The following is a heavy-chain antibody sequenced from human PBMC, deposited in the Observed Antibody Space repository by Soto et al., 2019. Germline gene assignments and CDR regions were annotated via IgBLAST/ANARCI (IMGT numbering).Heavy chain of an antibody. CDR3: ARDRGGYDRLYYYHGMDV. V-gene: IGHV3-11*06. CDR2: ISSSSGST. Sequence: SGGSLRLSCAASGFTFSDYYMSWIRQAPGKGLEYISCISSSSGSTNYADSVKGRLTISRDNAKNSLYLQMSSLRAEDTAVYYCARDRGGYDRLYYYHGMDVWGQGTTVTVSS. D-gene: IGHD5-12*01. J-gene: IGHJ6*02. CDR1: GFTFSDYY.